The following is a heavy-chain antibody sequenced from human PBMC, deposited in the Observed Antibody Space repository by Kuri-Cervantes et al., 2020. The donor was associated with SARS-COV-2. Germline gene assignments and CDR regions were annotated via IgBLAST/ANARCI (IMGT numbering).Heavy chain of an antibody. J-gene: IGHJ4*02. V-gene: IGHV1-2*02. D-gene: IGHD6-6*01. CDR1: GYIFTGYY. CDR2: INPYSGDT. Sequence: ASVKVSCKASGYIFTGYYMQWVRQAPGQGLEWVGWINPYSGDTNYAQKFQGRVTMTRDTSISTAYMELSSLRSEDTAVYYCARISSSWDRRFDYWGQGTLVTVSS. CDR3: ARISSSWDRRFDY.